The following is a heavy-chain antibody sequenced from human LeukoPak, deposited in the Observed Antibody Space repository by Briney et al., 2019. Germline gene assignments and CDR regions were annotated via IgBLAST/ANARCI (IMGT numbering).Heavy chain of an antibody. CDR2: INPNSGGT. D-gene: IGHD2-2*03. J-gene: IGHJ4*02. CDR3: ASGYCSSTSCLDPFDY. CDR1: GYTFTGYY. V-gene: IGHV1-2*02. Sequence: ASVKVSCKASGYTFTGYYMHWARQAPGQGLEWMGWINPNSGGTNYAQKFQGRVTMTRDTSISTAYMELSRLRSDDTAVYYCASGYCSSTSCLDPFDYWGQGTLVTVSS.